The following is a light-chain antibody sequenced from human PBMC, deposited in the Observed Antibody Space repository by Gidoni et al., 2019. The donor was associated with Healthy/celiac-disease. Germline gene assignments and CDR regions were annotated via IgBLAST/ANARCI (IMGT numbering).Light chain of an antibody. CDR3: SSYTSSSIV. J-gene: IGLJ2*01. Sequence: QSALTQPASVSGWAGQSITISCTGTSSDVGGYNYVSWYQQHPGKAPKLMIYDVSNRPSGVSNRFSGSKSGNTASLTISGLQAEDEADYYCSSYTSSSIVFGGVPKLTVL. CDR1: SSDVGGYNY. CDR2: DVS. V-gene: IGLV2-14*03.